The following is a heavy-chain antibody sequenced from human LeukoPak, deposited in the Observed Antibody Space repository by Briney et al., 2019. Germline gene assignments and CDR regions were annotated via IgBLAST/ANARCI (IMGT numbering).Heavy chain of an antibody. Sequence: GASVKVSCKASGYTFTSYGISWVRQAPGQGLEWLGVLNPNNGGTTYAQKFQGRVTMTRDTSTSTSYMELSFLRSEDTAVYYCVRGNYGSGSYGAFDIWGQGTMVIVSS. CDR2: LNPNNGGT. J-gene: IGHJ3*02. CDR1: GYTFTSYG. CDR3: VRGNYGSGSYGAFDI. V-gene: IGHV1-18*01. D-gene: IGHD3-10*01.